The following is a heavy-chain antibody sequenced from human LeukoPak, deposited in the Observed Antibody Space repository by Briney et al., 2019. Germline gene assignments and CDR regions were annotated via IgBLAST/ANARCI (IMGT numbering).Heavy chain of an antibody. CDR3: APFGGTSEHLGNY. CDR1: GFTFTTYS. D-gene: IGHD4-23*01. Sequence: PGGSLRLSCAASGFTFTTYSMNWVRQAPGKGLEWVSSISTSSRYIYYADSVKGRFTISRDNAKNSLYLQMNSLRAEDTAVYYCAPFGGTSEHLGNYWGQGSLVSVSS. J-gene: IGHJ4*02. V-gene: IGHV3-21*01. CDR2: ISTSSRYI.